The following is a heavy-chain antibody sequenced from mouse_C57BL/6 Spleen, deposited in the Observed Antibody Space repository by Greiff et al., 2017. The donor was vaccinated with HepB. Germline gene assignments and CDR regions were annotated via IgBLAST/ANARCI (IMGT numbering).Heavy chain of an antibody. CDR2: IYPGSGSN. CDR1: GYTFTSYW. CDR3: ARGEYYGSRFAY. D-gene: IGHD1-1*01. J-gene: IGHJ3*01. Sequence: QVQLQQPGAELVKPGASVKMSCKASGYTFTSYWITWVKQRPGQGLEWIGDIYPGSGSNNYNEKFKSKATLTVDTCSSTAYMQLSSLTSEDSSVYYCARGEYYGSRFAYWGQGTLVTVSA. V-gene: IGHV1-55*01.